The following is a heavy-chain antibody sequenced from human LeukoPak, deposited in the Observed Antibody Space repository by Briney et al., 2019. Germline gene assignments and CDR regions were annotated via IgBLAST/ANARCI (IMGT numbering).Heavy chain of an antibody. Sequence: ASVKVSCKASGYTFNSYGISWVRQVPGQGLEWMGWSSVYNGVTRYAQKFQGRVTVATDKSTTTAYLELTNLRSDDTAIYFCARDGRFESSHFYYFDFWGQGTLVTVSS. J-gene: IGHJ4*02. V-gene: IGHV1-18*01. D-gene: IGHD2-21*02. CDR2: SSVYNGVT. CDR3: ARDGRFESSHFYYFDF. CDR1: GYTFNSYG.